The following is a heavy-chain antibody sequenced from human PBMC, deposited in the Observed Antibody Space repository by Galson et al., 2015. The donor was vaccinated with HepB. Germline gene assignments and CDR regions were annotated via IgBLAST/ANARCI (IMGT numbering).Heavy chain of an antibody. J-gene: IGHJ5*02. CDR2: IIPIFGTA. V-gene: IGHV1-69*13. CDR1: GGTFSSYA. D-gene: IGHD4-17*01. Sequence: SVKVSCKASGGTFSSYAISWVRQAPGQGLEWMGGIIPIFGTANYAQKFQGRVTITADESTSTAYMELSSLRSEDTAVYYCAIVAYGDLPLTADPWGQGTLVTVSS. CDR3: AIVAYGDLPLTADP.